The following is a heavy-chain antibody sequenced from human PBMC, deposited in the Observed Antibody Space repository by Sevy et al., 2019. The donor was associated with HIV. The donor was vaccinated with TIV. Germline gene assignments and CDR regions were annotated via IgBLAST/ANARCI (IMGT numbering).Heavy chain of an antibody. Sequence: ASVKVSCKASGGTFSSYAISWVRQAPGQGLEWMGGIIPIFGTVNYAQKFQGRVTITADESTSTAYMELSSLRSEDTAVYYCARAGDTAMVGYYYYGMDVWGQGTTVTVSS. D-gene: IGHD5-18*01. CDR2: IIPIFGTV. V-gene: IGHV1-69*13. CDR3: ARAGDTAMVGYYYYGMDV. CDR1: GGTFSSYA. J-gene: IGHJ6*02.